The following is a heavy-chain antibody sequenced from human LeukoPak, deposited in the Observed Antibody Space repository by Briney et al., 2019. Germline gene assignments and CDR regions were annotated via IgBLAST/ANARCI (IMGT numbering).Heavy chain of an antibody. CDR2: ITGSGGST. J-gene: IGHJ3*01. V-gene: IGHV3-23*01. D-gene: IGHD5-12*01. Sequence: GGSLRLSCAASGFTFSSYSMTWVRLAPGKGLEWVAAITGSGGSTYLADSVKCRFTMSRDNSKNTLYLQMNSLRAEDTAVYYCAKIHENSGSASWGQGTIVTVSS. CDR1: GFTFSSYS. CDR3: AKIHENSGSAS.